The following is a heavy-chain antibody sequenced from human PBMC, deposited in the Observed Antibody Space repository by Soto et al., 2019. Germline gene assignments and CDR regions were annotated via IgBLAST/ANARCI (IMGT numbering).Heavy chain of an antibody. Sequence: SVKVSCKASGGTFSSYTISWVRQAPGQGLEWMGRIIPILGIANYAQKFQGRVTITADKSTSTAYMELSSLRSEDTAVYYCARDREYYDWGCGSRSSPDAFDIWGQGSMVTVAS. V-gene: IGHV1-69*04. CDR2: IIPILGIA. D-gene: IGHD3-16*01. J-gene: IGHJ3*02. CDR1: GGTFSSYT. CDR3: ARDREYYDWGCGSRSSPDAFDI.